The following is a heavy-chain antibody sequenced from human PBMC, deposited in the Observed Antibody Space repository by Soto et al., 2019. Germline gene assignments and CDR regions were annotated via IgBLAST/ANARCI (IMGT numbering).Heavy chain of an antibody. J-gene: IGHJ4*02. Sequence: QVQLQESGPGLVKPSETLSLTCTVSGGSISSNYWSWIRQPPGKGLEYIGYIDYSGSTHYKASLTSRVTISVDTSKNQFSLKLSSVTAADTAIYYCARHRTGLDSWGQGTLVTVSS. D-gene: IGHD2-8*02. CDR2: IDYSGST. V-gene: IGHV4-59*08. CDR1: GGSISSNY. CDR3: ARHRTGLDS.